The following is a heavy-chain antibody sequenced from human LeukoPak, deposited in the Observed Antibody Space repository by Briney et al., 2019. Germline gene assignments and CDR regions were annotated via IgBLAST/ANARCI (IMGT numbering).Heavy chain of an antibody. J-gene: IGHJ4*02. CDR1: GYTFTGYY. CDR3: ATHYDILTGYYIPQFDY. V-gene: IGHV1-2*02. CDR2: INPNSGGT. D-gene: IGHD3-9*01. Sequence: VASVKVSCKASGYTFTGYYMHWVRQAPGQGLEWMGWINPNSGGTNYAQKFQGRVTMTRDTSISTAYMELSRLRSDDTAVYYCATHYDILTGYYIPQFDYWGQGTLVTVSS.